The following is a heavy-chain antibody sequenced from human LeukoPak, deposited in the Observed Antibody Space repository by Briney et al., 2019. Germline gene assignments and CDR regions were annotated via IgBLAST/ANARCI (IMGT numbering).Heavy chain of an antibody. CDR1: GFSFNGYW. CDR3: ARGGWGTAIDY. V-gene: IGHV3-74*01. J-gene: IGHJ4*02. D-gene: IGHD1-7*01. Sequence: QPGGPLRISCAASGFSFNGYWMHWVRQAPGKGLVWVSYINNDGSDTTYADSVKGRFTISRDNAKNTVDLQMNSLRAEDTAVYYCARGGWGTAIDYLGQGTLVTVSS. CDR2: INNDGSDT.